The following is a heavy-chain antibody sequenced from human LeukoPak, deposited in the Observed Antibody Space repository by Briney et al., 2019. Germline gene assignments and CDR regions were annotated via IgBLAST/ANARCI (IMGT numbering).Heavy chain of an antibody. CDR2: ISGDGGST. CDR3: AKDRDYDILTGYYSGGFDY. Sequence: GGSLRLSCAASGSTFDDYAMHWVRQAPGKGLEWVSLISGDGGSTYYADSVKGRFTISRDNSKNSLYLQMNSLRTEDTALYYCAKDRDYDILTGYYSGGFDYWGQGTLVTVSS. V-gene: IGHV3-43*02. J-gene: IGHJ4*02. CDR1: GSTFDDYA. D-gene: IGHD3-9*01.